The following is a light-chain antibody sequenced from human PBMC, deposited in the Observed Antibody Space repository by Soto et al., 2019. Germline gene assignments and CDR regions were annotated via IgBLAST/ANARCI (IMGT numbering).Light chain of an antibody. CDR1: SSNIGAGYD. J-gene: IGLJ2*01. CDR2: DNS. V-gene: IGLV1-40*01. Sequence: QSVLTQPPSVSGAPGQRVTISCTGSSSNIGAGYDVHWYQQLPGTAPKLLIYDNSNRPSGVPDRFSGSKSGTSASLAITGLRAEDEADYYCQSYDNSLSTSIFGGGTKLTVL. CDR3: QSYDNSLSTSI.